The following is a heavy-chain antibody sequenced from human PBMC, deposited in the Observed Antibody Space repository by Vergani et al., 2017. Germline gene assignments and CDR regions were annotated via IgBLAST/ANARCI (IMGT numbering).Heavy chain of an antibody. CDR1: GFTFSSYS. J-gene: IGHJ5*02. CDR2: ISSSSSYI. D-gene: IGHD6-19*01. V-gene: IGHV3-21*01. CDR3: ARGVPDRAYSSGWYPIRGWFDP. Sequence: EVQLVESGGGLVKPGGSLRLSCAASGFTFSSYSMNWVRQAPGKGLEWVSSISSSSSYIYYADSVKGRFTISRDNAKNSLYLQMNSLRAEDTAVYYCARGVPDRAYSSGWYPIRGWFDPWGQGTLVTVSS.